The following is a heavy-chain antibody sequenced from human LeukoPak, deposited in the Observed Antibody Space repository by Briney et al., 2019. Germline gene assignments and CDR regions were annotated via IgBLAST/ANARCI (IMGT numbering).Heavy chain of an antibody. Sequence: PGRSLRLSCAASGFTFSSYGMHWVRQAPGKGLEWVAVISYDGSNKYYADSVKGRFTISRDNSKNTLCLQMNSLRADDTAVYYCAKDTPLCYFDYWGQGTLVTVSS. CDR3: AKDTPLCYFDY. J-gene: IGHJ4*02. D-gene: IGHD3-16*01. V-gene: IGHV3-30*18. CDR1: GFTFSSYG. CDR2: ISYDGSNK.